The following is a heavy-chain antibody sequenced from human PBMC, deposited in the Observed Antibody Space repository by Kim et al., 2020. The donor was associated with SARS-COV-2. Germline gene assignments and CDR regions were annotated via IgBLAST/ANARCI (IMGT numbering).Heavy chain of an antibody. Sequence: GGSLRLSCAASGFTFSNAWMNWVRQAPGKGLEWVGRIKSKTDGGTTDYAAPVKGRFTISRDDSRNTVYLQMNSLKMEDTAVYFCTTGAGSGWYWDFDYWGQGTLVTVSS. J-gene: IGHJ4*02. CDR2: IKSKTDGGTT. CDR1: GFTFSNAW. V-gene: IGHV3-15*01. D-gene: IGHD6-19*01. CDR3: TTGAGSGWYWDFDY.